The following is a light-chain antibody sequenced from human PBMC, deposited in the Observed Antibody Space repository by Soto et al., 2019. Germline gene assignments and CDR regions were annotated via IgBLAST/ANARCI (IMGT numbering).Light chain of an antibody. Sequence: EILMTQSPATLSVSPGETASLSCRASQSAGNFLAWYQQKPGQAPRLLIFDASNRATGIPVRFSGSGSGTDFTLTISSLEPEDFAVYYCQQRSSWPPTFGQGTRLEIK. J-gene: IGKJ5*01. CDR1: QSAGNF. CDR3: QQRSSWPPT. CDR2: DAS. V-gene: IGKV3-11*01.